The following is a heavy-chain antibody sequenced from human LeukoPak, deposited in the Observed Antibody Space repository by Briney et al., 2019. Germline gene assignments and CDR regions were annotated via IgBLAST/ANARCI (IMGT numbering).Heavy chain of an antibody. D-gene: IGHD5-24*01. V-gene: IGHV4-34*01. Sequence: PSETLSLTCAVYGGSFSGYYWSWIRQPPGKGLEWIGEINHSGSTNYNPSFKGRVTISVDTSKNQFSLKLSSVTAADTAVYYCARMGSDGMDVWGQGTTVTVSS. CDR2: INHSGST. CDR3: ARMGSDGMDV. CDR1: GGSFSGYY. J-gene: IGHJ6*02.